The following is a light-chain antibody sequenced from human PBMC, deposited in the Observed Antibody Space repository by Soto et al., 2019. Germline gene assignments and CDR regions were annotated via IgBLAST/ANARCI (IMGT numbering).Light chain of an antibody. CDR1: QCVSSY. CDR3: QQRSNWPPTWT. CDR2: DAS. V-gene: IGKV3-11*01. J-gene: IGKJ1*01. Sequence: EIVLSQSPATLSLSPGERATLSCRASQCVSSYLAWYQHIPGQAPRLLIYDASKRATGIPARFSGSGSGTDFTLTISSLEPEDFAVYYCQQRSNWPPTWTFGQGTKVEVK.